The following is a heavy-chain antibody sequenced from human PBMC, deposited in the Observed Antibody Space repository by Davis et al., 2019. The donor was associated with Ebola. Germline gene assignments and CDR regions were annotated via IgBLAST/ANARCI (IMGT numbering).Heavy chain of an antibody. Sequence: PSDTLSLPFPVSGGSFSSITCSRSVRLPPGKGLEWIGEIYHSGITNYNPTLKSRVTISVDKSKNQFSLKLSSVTAADTAVYYCARDLPLSAGMDVWGQGTTVTVSS. J-gene: IGHJ6*02. CDR3: ARDLPLSAGMDV. V-gene: IGHV4-4*02. CDR2: IYHSGIT. CDR1: GGSFSSITC.